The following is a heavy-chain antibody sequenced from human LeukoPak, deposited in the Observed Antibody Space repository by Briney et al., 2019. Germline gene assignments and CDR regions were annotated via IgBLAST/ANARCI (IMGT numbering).Heavy chain of an antibody. CDR3: ARGEDIVVVPAATPNDY. V-gene: IGHV1-2*02. CDR2: INPNSGGT. D-gene: IGHD2-2*01. Sequence: VASVKVSCKASGYTFTGYYMHWVRQAPGQGLEWMGWINPNSGGTNYAQKFQGRVTMTRDTSISTAYMELSRLRSDDTAVYYCARGEDIVVVPAATPNDYWGQGTLVTVSS. J-gene: IGHJ4*02. CDR1: GYTFTGYY.